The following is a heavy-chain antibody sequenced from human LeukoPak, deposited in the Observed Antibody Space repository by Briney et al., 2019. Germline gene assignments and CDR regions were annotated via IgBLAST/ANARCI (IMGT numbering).Heavy chain of an antibody. CDR2: ISYDGSNK. J-gene: IGHJ6*02. D-gene: IGHD3-16*01. CDR3: ARDIGGGATLAYYGMDV. V-gene: IGHV3-30*14. CDR1: GFTFSSYA. Sequence: GGSLRLSCAASGFTFSSYAMHWVRQAPGKGLEWVAVISYDGSNKYYADSVKGRFTISRDNSKNTLYLQMNSLRAEDTAVYYCARDIGGGATLAYYGMDVWGQGTTVTVSS.